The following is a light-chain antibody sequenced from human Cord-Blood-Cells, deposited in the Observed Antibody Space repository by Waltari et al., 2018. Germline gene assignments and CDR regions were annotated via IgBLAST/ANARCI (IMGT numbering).Light chain of an antibody. J-gene: IGLJ1*01. CDR2: DVS. CDR1: SSDVGGYTY. V-gene: IGLV2-14*01. Sequence: QSDLTQPASVSGSPGQSITIPCTGTSSDVGGYTYVSWYQQHPGKAPKLMIYDVSNRPSGVSNRFSGSKSGNTASLTISGLQAEDEADYYCSSYTSSSTLVFGTGTKVTVL. CDR3: SSYTSSSTLV.